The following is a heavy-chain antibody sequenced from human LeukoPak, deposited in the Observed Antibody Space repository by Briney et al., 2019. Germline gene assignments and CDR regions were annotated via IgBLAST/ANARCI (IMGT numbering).Heavy chain of an antibody. CDR3: ARDCYADF. CDR1: GYTFTDHY. J-gene: IGHJ4*02. Sequence: GAAVKVSCKASGYTFTDHYMHWVRQAPGQGLEWMGWINPSSGDTNYAQKFQGRVTMTSDTSRTTAYMDLSRLRSDDTAVYYCARDCYADFWGQGTQVTVSS. CDR2: INPSSGDT. D-gene: IGHD2-2*01. V-gene: IGHV1-2*02.